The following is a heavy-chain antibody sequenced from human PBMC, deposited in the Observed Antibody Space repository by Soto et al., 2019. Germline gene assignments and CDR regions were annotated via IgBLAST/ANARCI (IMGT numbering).Heavy chain of an antibody. CDR2: IIPIFGTA. V-gene: IGHV1-69*12. D-gene: IGHD2-21*01. CDR3: ARGVNPSDAFDI. CDR1: VGTFSSYA. J-gene: IGHJ3*02. Sequence: QVQLVQSGAEVKKPGSSVKVSCKASVGTFSSYAISWVRQAPGQGLEWMGGIIPIFGTANYAQKFQGRVKITADESTRTAYMELSSLRSEDTAVYYCARGVNPSDAFDIWGQGTMVTVSS.